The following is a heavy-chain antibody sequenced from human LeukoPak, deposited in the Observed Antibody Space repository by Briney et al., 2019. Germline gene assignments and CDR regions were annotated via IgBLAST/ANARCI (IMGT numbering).Heavy chain of an antibody. Sequence: ASVKVSCKASGYTFTGYYMHWVRQAPGQGLEWMGWINPNSGGTNYAQKFQGRVTMTRDTSISTAYMELSRLRSDDTAVYYCASSYDYVWGSYRLNYWGRGTLVTVSS. V-gene: IGHV1-2*02. D-gene: IGHD3-16*02. CDR3: ASSYDYVWGSYRLNY. J-gene: IGHJ4*02. CDR1: GYTFTGYY. CDR2: INPNSGGT.